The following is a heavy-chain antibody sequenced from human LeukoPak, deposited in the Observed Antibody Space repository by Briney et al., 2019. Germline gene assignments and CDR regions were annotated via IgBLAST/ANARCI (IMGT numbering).Heavy chain of an antibody. CDR1: GFSLSTSGMC. CDR2: IDWDDDK. Sequence: SGPALVKPTQTLTLTCTFSGFSLSTSGMCVSWIRQPPGKALEWLARIDWDDDKYYSTSLKTRLTISKDTSKNQVVLTMTNMDPVDTATYHSARIRVSVADLYGMDVWGQGTTVTVSS. D-gene: IGHD6-19*01. V-gene: IGHV2-70*11. CDR3: ARIRVSVADLYGMDV. J-gene: IGHJ6*02.